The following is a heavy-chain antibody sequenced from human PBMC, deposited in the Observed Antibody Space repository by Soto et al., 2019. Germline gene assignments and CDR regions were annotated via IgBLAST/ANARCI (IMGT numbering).Heavy chain of an antibody. CDR1: GFTFSSYA. V-gene: IGHV3-23*01. J-gene: IGHJ4*02. CDR2: ISGSGGST. D-gene: IGHD3-10*01. CDR3: AKVKDLSYYYGSGSYPFDY. Sequence: GGSLRLSCAASGFTFSSYAMSWVRQAPGKGLEWVSAISGSGGSTYYADSVKGRFTISRDNSKNTLYLQMNSLRAEDTAVYYCAKVKDLSYYYGSGSYPFDYWGQGTLVTVSS.